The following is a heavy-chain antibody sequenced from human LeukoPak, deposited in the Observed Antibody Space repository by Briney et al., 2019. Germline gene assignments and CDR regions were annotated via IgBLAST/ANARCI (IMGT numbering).Heavy chain of an antibody. Sequence: GGSLRLSCAASGFGFSSYSMKWVRQAPGKGLEWLSYTSSGSSTIYYADAVKGRFVISRDNTKKTLDLEMNSLRAEDTAVYFCARVAHFDRGMDVWGQGTTVIVSS. D-gene: IGHD3-9*01. CDR2: TSSGSSTI. CDR1: GFGFSSYS. J-gene: IGHJ6*02. CDR3: ARVAHFDRGMDV. V-gene: IGHV3-48*04.